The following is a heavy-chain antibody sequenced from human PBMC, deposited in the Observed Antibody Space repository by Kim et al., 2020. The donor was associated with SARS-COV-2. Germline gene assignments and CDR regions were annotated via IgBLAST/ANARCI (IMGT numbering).Heavy chain of an antibody. V-gene: IGHV4-59*01. CDR2: IYNSGST. Sequence: SETLSLICAVSGGSIRSYYWTWIRQPPGKGLEWIGYIYNSGSTNYNSSLKSRVIISVDMSKNQFSLKLSSVTAADTAVYFCARGRDDILTGPDVFDIWGQGTMVTVSS. J-gene: IGHJ3*02. CDR1: GGSIRSYY. CDR3: ARGRDDILTGPDVFDI. D-gene: IGHD3-9*01.